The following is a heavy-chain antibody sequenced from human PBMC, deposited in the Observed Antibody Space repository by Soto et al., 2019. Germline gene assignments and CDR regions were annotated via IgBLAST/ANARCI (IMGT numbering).Heavy chain of an antibody. CDR3: ARDNDPYGFFL. D-gene: IGHD3-10*01. V-gene: IGHV1-18*01. CDR2: IGSGDT. Sequence: QVQLVQSGATQEKPGASVKVSCEAFGYSFDSYAYSWVRQAPGQGLEWMGRIGSGDTNYAQKLQGRVTMTTDTSTNTAYMDVRSLPSVDTTLYYCARDNDPYGFFLWGQGRMVTVSS. J-gene: IGHJ3*01. CDR1: GYSFDSYA.